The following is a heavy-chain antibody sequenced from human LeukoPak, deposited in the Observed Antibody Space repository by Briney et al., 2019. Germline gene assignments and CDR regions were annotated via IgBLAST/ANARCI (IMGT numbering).Heavy chain of an antibody. CDR2: INTDGSIT. CDR1: GFTFRTYW. Sequence: GGSLRLSCAVSGFTFRTYWMHWVRQAPGKGLVWVSRINTDGSITTYADSVKGRFTISRDNAKNTLYLQMNSLRDEDTAVYYCASLGTLVPWGQGTLVTVSS. D-gene: IGHD3-9*01. V-gene: IGHV3-74*03. CDR3: ASLGTLVP. J-gene: IGHJ5*02.